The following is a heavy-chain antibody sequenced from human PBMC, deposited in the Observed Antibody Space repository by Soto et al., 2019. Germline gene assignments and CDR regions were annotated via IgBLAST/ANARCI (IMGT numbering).Heavy chain of an antibody. J-gene: IGHJ5*02. CDR1: GGSFSGYY. Sequence: PSETLSLTCAVYGGSFSGYYWSWIRQPPGKGLEWIGEINHSGSTNYNPSLKSRVTISVDTSKNQFSLKLSSVTAADTAVYYCARGLRVAAAGTIRFDPWGQGTLVTVSS. D-gene: IGHD6-13*01. CDR2: INHSGST. V-gene: IGHV4-34*01. CDR3: ARGLRVAAAGTIRFDP.